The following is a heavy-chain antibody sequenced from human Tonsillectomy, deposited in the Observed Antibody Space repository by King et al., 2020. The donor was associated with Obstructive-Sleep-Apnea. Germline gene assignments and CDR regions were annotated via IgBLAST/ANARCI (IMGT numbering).Heavy chain of an antibody. CDR3: TTPTTPESSPISLGGADYYYYYGMDV. CDR1: GLTFSNAW. J-gene: IGHJ6*02. Sequence: VQLVESGGGLVKPGGSLRLSCAASGLTFSNAWMTWVRQAPGKGLEWVGRIKSKSDGGTTDYAAPVKGRFTISRYDSKNTLYLQMNSLKTEDTAMYYCTTPTTPESSPISLGGADYYYYYGMDVWGQGTTVTVSS. V-gene: IGHV3-15*01. D-gene: IGHD3-9*01. CDR2: IKSKSDGGTT.